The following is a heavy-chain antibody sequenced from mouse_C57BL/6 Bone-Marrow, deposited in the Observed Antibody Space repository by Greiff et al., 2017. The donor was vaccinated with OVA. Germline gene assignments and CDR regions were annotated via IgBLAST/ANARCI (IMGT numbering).Heavy chain of an antibody. CDR2: IDPSDSYT. D-gene: IGHD1-1*01. J-gene: IGHJ2*01. V-gene: IGHV1-50*01. Sequence: QVQLQQPGAELVKPGASVKLSCKASGYTFTSYWMQWVKQRPGQGLEWIGEIDPSDSYTNYNQKFKGKATLTVDTSSSTAYMQLSSLTSEDSAVYYCARRRDYAYFDDWGQGTTLTVSS. CDR3: ARRRDYAYFDD. CDR1: GYTFTSYW.